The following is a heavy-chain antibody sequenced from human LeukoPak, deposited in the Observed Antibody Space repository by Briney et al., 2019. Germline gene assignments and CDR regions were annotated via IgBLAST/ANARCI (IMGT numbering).Heavy chain of an antibody. CDR1: GFSFSTYN. CDR2: ITSGSSYI. D-gene: IGHD1-26*01. Sequence: GGSLRLSCAASGFSFSTYNMNWVRQAPGQRLEWVSSITSGSSYIYYADSVKGRFTISRDNAKSSLYLQMDSLRAEDTAVYCCARDPYSGNYGAYYYYYMDVWGKGTTVTISS. V-gene: IGHV3-21*01. J-gene: IGHJ6*03. CDR3: ARDPYSGNYGAYYYYYMDV.